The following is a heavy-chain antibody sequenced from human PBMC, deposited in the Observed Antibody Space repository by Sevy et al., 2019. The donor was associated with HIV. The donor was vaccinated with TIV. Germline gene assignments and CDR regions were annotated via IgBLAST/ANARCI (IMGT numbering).Heavy chain of an antibody. J-gene: IGHJ5*02. V-gene: IGHV3-23*01. CDR3: LKRKWDPSPGQDNWFDP. Sequence: GGSLRLSCAVSGFTFTAYPMAWVRQGPGKGLEWVSAITRTGEATHYADSVKDRFTISRDDSKSMLYLQMNRLKADDTAIYYHLKRKWDPSPGQDNWFDPWGQGTLVTVSS. D-gene: IGHD1-1*01. CDR1: GFTFTAYP. CDR2: ITRTGEAT.